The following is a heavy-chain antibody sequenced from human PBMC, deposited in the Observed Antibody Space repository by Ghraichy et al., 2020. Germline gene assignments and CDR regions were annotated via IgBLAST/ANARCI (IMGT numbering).Heavy chain of an antibody. Sequence: ASVKVSCKASGYTFTSYGISWVRQAPGQGLEWMGWISAYNGNTNYAQKLQGRVTMTTDTSTSTAYMELRSLRSDDTAVYYCARTSPYYYDSSGYYYGGHFDYWGQGTLVTVSS. D-gene: IGHD3-22*01. J-gene: IGHJ4*02. CDR3: ARTSPYYYDSSGYYYGGHFDY. CDR2: ISAYNGNT. CDR1: GYTFTSYG. V-gene: IGHV1-18*01.